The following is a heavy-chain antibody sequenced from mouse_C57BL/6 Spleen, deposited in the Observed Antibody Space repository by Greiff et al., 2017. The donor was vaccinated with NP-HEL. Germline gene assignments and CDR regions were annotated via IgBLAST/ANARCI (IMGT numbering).Heavy chain of an antibody. CDR1: GYTFTDYN. CDR2: INPNNGGT. Sequence: EVQLQQSGPELVKPGASVKMSCKASGYTFTDYNMHWVKQSHGKSLEWIGYINPNNGGTSYNQKFKGKATLTANKSSSTAYMELRSLTSEDSAVYYCARKRELITTVAHYAMDYWGQGTSVTVSS. V-gene: IGHV1-22*01. D-gene: IGHD1-1*01. J-gene: IGHJ4*01. CDR3: ARKRELITTVAHYAMDY.